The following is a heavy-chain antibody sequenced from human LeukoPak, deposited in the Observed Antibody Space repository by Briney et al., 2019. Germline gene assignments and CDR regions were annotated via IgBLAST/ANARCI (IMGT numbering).Heavy chain of an antibody. CDR2: ISSSSSTI. CDR1: GFTFSSYE. Sequence: GRSLRLSCAASGFTFSSYEMNWVRQAPGKGLEWVSYISSSSSTIYYADSVKGRFTISRDYAKNSLYLQMNSLRAEDTAVYYCARVGYYYMDVWGKGTTVTISS. CDR3: ARVGYYYMDV. J-gene: IGHJ6*03. V-gene: IGHV3-48*03.